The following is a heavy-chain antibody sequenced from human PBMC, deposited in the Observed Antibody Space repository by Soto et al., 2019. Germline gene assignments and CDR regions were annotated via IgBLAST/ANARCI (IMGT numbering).Heavy chain of an antibody. V-gene: IGHV4-30-4*01. D-gene: IGHD7-27*01. J-gene: IGHJ5*01. CDR3: ARGRYCLTGRCFPNWFDS. Sequence: SETLSLTCSVSGDSISNLDYFWAWIRQPPGQALEYIGYIYKSATTYYNPSFESRVAISVDTSKSQFSLNVTSVTAADTAVYFCARGRYCLTGRCFPNWFDSWGQGALVTVPQ. CDR2: IYKSATT. CDR1: GDSISNLDYF.